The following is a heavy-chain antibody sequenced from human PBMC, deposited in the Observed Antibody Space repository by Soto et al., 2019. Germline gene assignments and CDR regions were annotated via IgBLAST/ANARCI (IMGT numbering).Heavy chain of an antibody. CDR2: IIPMFGTA. V-gene: IGHV1-69*12. D-gene: IGHD5-18*01. Sequence: QVQLVQSGAEAKKPESSVKVSCKAPGGTFSTYAISWVRQAPGQGLEWMGGIIPMFGTANDAQRFQDRVTINADESTKTVYMELSSLRSEDTAVYFCASGIQLWLRRINNGYSGWGQGTLVTVSS. CDR3: ASGIQLWLRRINNGYSG. CDR1: GGTFSTYA. J-gene: IGHJ4*02.